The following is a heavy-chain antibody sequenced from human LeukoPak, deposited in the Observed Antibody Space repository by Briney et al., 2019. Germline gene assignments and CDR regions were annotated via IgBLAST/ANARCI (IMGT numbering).Heavy chain of an antibody. CDR3: ASGRYYDFWSNY. Sequence: GGSLRLSCAASGFTFSSYSMNWVRQAPGKGLEWVSYISSSSTIYYADSVKGRFTISRDNAKNSLYLQMNSLRGEDTAVYYCASGRYYDFWSNYWGQGTLVTVSS. CDR2: ISSSSTI. V-gene: IGHV3-48*01. D-gene: IGHD3-3*01. J-gene: IGHJ4*02. CDR1: GFTFSSYS.